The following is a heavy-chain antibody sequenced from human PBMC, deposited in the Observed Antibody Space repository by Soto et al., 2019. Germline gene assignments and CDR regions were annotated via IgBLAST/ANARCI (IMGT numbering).Heavy chain of an antibody. J-gene: IGHJ6*03. CDR2: IYPGDSDT. CDR1: GYSFTSYW. V-gene: IGHV5-51*01. CDR3: ARQADASYSSSWYPPYYYYYMDV. Sequence: GESLKISCKGSGYSFTSYWIGWVRQMPGKGLEWMGIIYPGDSDTRYSPSFQGQVTISADKSISTAYLQWSSLKASDTAMYYCARQADASYSSSWYPPYYYYYMDVWGKGTTVTVSS. D-gene: IGHD6-13*01.